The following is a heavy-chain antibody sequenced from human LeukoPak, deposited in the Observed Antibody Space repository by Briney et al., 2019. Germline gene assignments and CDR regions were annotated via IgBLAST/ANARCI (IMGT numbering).Heavy chain of an antibody. Sequence: GGALRLSCAASGFTFSSYGMHWVRQAPGKGLEWVAVIWYDGSNKYYADSVKGRFTISRDNSKNTLYLQMNSLRAEDTAVYYCARGALEWLESGGDYWGQGTLVTVSS. V-gene: IGHV3-33*01. J-gene: IGHJ4*02. D-gene: IGHD3-3*01. CDR3: ARGALEWLESGGDY. CDR1: GFTFSSYG. CDR2: IWYDGSNK.